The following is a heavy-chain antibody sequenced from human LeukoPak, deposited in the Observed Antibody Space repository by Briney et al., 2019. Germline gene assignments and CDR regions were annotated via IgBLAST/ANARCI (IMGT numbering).Heavy chain of an antibody. J-gene: IGHJ4*02. D-gene: IGHD2-2*01. CDR1: GYTFTSYY. Sequence: ASVKVSCKASGYTFTSYYMHWVRQAPGQGLEWMGIINPSGGSTSYAQKFQGRVTMTRDTSTSTVYMELNSLRSEDTAVYYCARGGCSSTSCAAIADYWGQGTLVTVSS. CDR2: INPSGGST. V-gene: IGHV1-46*01. CDR3: ARGGCSSTSCAAIADY.